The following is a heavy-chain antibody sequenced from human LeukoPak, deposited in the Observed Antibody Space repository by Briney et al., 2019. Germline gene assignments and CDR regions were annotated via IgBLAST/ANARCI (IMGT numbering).Heavy chain of an antibody. D-gene: IGHD3-16*01. Sequence: EXLSLTCAVSGYSISSGYYWGWIRQPPGKGLEWIGSIYHSGSTYYNPSLKSRVTISVDTSKNQFSLKLSSVTAADTAVYYCARGGYQFDYWGQGTLVTVSS. J-gene: IGHJ4*02. V-gene: IGHV4-38-2*01. CDR3: ARGGYQFDY. CDR1: GYSISSGYY. CDR2: IYHSGST.